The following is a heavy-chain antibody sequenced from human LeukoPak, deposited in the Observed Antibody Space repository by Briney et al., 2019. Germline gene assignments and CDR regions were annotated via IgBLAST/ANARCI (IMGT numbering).Heavy chain of an antibody. CDR3: AREILNDYINWFDP. CDR1: GFTFVDYA. D-gene: IGHD4-11*01. J-gene: IGHJ5*02. CDR2: INRDGGST. V-gene: IGHV3-20*04. Sequence: PGGSLRLSCAASGFTFVDYAMSWVRQAPGKGLEWVSGINRDGGSTGYAESVRGRFTISRDNAKNSLYLQMNSLRAEDTAVYYCAREILNDYINWFDPWGQGTLVTVAS.